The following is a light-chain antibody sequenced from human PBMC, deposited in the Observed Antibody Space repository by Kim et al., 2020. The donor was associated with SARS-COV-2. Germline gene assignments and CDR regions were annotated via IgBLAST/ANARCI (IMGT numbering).Light chain of an antibody. CDR2: KTS. CDR3: EQDETHVST. Sequence: DIQMTQSPSTLSASVADTVTIICRASQTINKWLAWYQQQPKTAPRLLISKTSSLQPGVPSRFSGSGSGTEFTLTINGLQPEDFVTYYCEQDETHVSTFGQGKRLDIK. V-gene: IGKV1-5*03. CDR1: QTINKW. J-gene: IGKJ5*01.